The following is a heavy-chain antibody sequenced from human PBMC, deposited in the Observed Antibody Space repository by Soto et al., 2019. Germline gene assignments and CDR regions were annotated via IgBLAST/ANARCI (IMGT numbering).Heavy chain of an antibody. CDR2: ISWNSGNK. CDR3: AKDTYSSSPYYMDV. V-gene: IGHV3-9*01. CDR1: GFTFDDYA. D-gene: IGHD6-6*01. Sequence: EVQLVESGGGLVQPGRSLRLSCAASGFTFDDYAMHWVRQVPGKGLEWVSGISWNSGNKGYADSVKGRFTISRDNAKNSLYLQMNSLRVEDTALYYCAKDTYSSSPYYMDVWGKGTTVTVSS. J-gene: IGHJ6*03.